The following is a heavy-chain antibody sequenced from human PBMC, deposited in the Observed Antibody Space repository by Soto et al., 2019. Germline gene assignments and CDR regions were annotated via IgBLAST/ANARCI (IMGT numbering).Heavy chain of an antibody. V-gene: IGHV3-23*01. CDR2: ISGSGGST. J-gene: IGHJ4*02. Sequence: GGSLRLSCAASGFTFSSYAMSWVRQAPGKGLEWVSAISGSGGSTYYADSVKGRFTISRDNSKNTLYLQMNSLRAEDTAVYYCAKGLLRDPSKPRTLFDYWGQGTLVTVSS. D-gene: IGHD1-26*01. CDR3: AKGLLRDPSKPRTLFDY. CDR1: GFTFSSYA.